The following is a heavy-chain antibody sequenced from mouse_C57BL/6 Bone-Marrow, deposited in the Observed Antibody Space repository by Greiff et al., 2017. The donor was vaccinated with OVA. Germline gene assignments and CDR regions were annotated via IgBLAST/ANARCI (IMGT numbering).Heavy chain of an antibody. V-gene: IGHV14-4*01. CDR1: GFNIKDDY. CDR3: TTFRGYCYAMDY. J-gene: IGHJ4*01. D-gene: IGHD2-14*01. Sequence: EVQGVESGAELVRPGASVKLSCTASGFNIKDDYMHWVKQRPEQGLEWIGWIDPENGDTEYASKFQGKATITADTSSNTAYLQLSSLTSEDTAVYYCTTFRGYCYAMDYWGQGTSVTVSS. CDR2: IDPENGDT.